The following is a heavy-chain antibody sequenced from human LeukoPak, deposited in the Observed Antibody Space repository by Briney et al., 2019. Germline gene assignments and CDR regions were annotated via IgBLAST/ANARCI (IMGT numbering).Heavy chain of an antibody. D-gene: IGHD6-19*01. V-gene: IGHV1-2*02. J-gene: IGHJ4*02. CDR2: INPNSGGT. CDR1: GYTFTGYY. Sequence: ASVKVSCKASGYTFTGYYMHWVRQAPGQGLEWMGWINPNSGGTNYAQKFQGRVTMTRDTSISTAYMELSRLRSDGTAVYYCARERIAVAYFDYWGQGTLVTVSS. CDR3: ARERIAVAYFDY.